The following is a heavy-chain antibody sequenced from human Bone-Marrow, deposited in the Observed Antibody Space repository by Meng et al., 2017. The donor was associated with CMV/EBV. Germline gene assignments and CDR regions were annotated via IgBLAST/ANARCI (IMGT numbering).Heavy chain of an antibody. CDR2: IYYSGST. D-gene: IGHD4-17*01. CDR1: GGSISSSSYY. V-gene: IGHV4-39*01. J-gene: IGHJ4*02. CDR3: ARGPTTAKPFDY. Sequence: GSLRLSCTVSGGSISSSSYYWGWIRQPPGKGLEWIGSIYYSGSTYYNSSLKSRVTISVDTSKNQFSLKLSSVTAADTAVYYCARGPTTAKPFDYWGQGTLVTVSS.